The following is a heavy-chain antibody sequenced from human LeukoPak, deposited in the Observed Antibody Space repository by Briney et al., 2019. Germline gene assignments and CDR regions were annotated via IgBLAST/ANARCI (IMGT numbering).Heavy chain of an antibody. D-gene: IGHD2/OR15-2a*01. Sequence: SVKVSCRVSGYTLIELSMHWVRQAPGKGLEWMGGFDPEDGETIYAQKFQGRVTMTEDTSTDTAYMELSSLRSEDTAVYYCATASHFYSPGDYWGQGTLVTVSS. V-gene: IGHV1-24*01. CDR3: ATASHFYSPGDY. CDR1: GYTLIELS. CDR2: FDPEDGET. J-gene: IGHJ4*02.